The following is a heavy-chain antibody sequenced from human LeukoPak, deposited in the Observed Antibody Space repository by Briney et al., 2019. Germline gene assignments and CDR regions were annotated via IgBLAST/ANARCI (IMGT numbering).Heavy chain of an antibody. CDR1: GYTFTSYD. CDR3: ARLIAAAGYNWFDP. V-gene: IGHV1-8*01. Sequence: ASVKVSCKATGYTFTSYDINWVRQATGQGLEWMGWMNPNSGNTGYAQKFQGRVTMTRNTSISTAYMELSSLRSEDTAVYYCARLIAAAGYNWFDPWGQGTLVTVSS. CDR2: MNPNSGNT. D-gene: IGHD6-13*01. J-gene: IGHJ5*02.